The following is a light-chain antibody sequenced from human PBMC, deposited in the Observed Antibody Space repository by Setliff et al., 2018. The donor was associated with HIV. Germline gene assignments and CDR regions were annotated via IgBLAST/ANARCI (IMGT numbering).Light chain of an antibody. V-gene: IGLV2-23*02. CDR3: SSYTGSDTFDV. CDR2: EVK. CDR1: NSDIGTYDL. Sequence: QSALAQPASVSGSPGQAITISCTGYNSDIGTYDLVSWYQQHPGRAPKLTIFEVKRRPSGVSNRFSGSKSGNTASLTISGLQAEDEATYFCSSYTGSDTFDVFGTGTKVTVL. J-gene: IGLJ1*01.